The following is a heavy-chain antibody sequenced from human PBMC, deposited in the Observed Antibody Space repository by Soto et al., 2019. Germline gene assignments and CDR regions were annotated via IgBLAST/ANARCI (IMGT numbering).Heavy chain of an antibody. V-gene: IGHV1-18*01. CDR2: ISAYNGNT. J-gene: IGHJ3*02. D-gene: IGHD5-18*01. CDR1: GYTFTSYG. Sequence: GASVKVSCKASGYTFTSYGISWVRQDPGQGLEWMGWISAYNGNTNYAQKLQGRVTMTTDTSTSTAYMELRSLRSDDTAVYYCARCGYSYGLPYDAFDIWGQGTMVTVSS. CDR3: ARCGYSYGLPYDAFDI.